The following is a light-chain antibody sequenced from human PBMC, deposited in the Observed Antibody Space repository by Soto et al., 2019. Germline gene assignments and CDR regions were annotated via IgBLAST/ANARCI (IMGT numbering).Light chain of an antibody. CDR1: QTVPSRY. Sequence: EIVLTQSPGTLSLSPGERANLSCRASQTVPSRYLAWYQQKAGQAPRLLVFDASTRATGIPDRFSGSGSGTDFTLTISRLQPEDFAVYYCLQFAISPKTFGQGTKVEIK. V-gene: IGKV3-20*01. J-gene: IGKJ1*01. CDR3: LQFAISPKT. CDR2: DAS.